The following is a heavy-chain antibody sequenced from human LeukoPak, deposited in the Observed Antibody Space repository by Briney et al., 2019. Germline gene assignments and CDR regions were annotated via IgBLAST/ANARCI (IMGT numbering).Heavy chain of an antibody. CDR3: ARRGATVTDD. CDR2: INQDGSEK. Sequence: PGGSLRLSCAASGFTFSGYWMTWVRQAPGKGLERVANINQDGSEKYYVDSVKGRFTISRDNAKNSVYLQMNSLRAEDTAVYFCARRGATVTDDWGQGTLVTVSS. J-gene: IGHJ4*02. V-gene: IGHV3-7*01. CDR1: GFTFSGYW. D-gene: IGHD4-17*01.